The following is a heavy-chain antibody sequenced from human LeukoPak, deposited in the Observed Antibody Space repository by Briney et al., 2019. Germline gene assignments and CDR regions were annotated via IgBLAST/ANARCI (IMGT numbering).Heavy chain of an antibody. CDR2: ISAYNGNT. CDR3: ARGPGLYCSSTSCYAFDI. V-gene: IGHV1-18*01. J-gene: IGHJ3*02. Sequence: GASVKVSCKASGYTFTSYGISWVRQAPGQGLEWMGWISAYNGNTNYAQKLQGRVTMTTDTSTSTAYMELRSLRSDDTAVYYCARGPGLYCSSTSCYAFDIWGQGTMVTVSS. D-gene: IGHD2-2*01. CDR1: GYTFTSYG.